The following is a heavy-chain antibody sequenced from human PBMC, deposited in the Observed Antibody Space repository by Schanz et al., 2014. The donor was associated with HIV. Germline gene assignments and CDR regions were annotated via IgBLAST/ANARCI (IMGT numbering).Heavy chain of an antibody. CDR1: GFTFSGYG. V-gene: IGHV3-74*01. CDR2: ISSDGRTT. J-gene: IGHJ6*02. CDR3: ARDYRDLQEFYYGMDV. Sequence: EVQLVESGGALVQPVGSLRLSCVASGFTFSGYGLHWVRQAPGEGLVWVSRISSDGRTTIYADYVKGRFTISRDNAKKTLYLQMNSLRAEDTAVYYCARDYRDLQEFYYGMDVWGQGTTVSVS. D-gene: IGHD3-16*02.